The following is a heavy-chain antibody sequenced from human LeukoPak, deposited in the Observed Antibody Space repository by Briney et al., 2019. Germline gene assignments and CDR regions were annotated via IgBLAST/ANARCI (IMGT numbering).Heavy chain of an antibody. CDR3: ARDPGLRFLELYFDY. J-gene: IGHJ4*02. Sequence: PGGSLRLSCAASGFTFSSYGMHWVRQAPGKGLEWVAVIWYDGSNKYYADSVKGRFTISRDNSKNTLYLQMNSLRAEDTAVYYCARDPGLRFLELYFDYWGQGTLVTVSS. CDR1: GFTFSSYG. V-gene: IGHV3-33*01. D-gene: IGHD3-3*01. CDR2: IWYDGSNK.